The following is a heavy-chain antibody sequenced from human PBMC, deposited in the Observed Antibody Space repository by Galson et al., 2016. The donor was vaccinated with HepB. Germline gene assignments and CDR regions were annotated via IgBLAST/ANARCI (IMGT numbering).Heavy chain of an antibody. Sequence: SLRLSCAASGXXFSXXXMHXXXQAXXKGLVCVSRISEDGRATNYADSVKGRFAISRDNAKNTLYLQMNSLSAEDTAIYYCARVFPARCSGRSCFSEGAFDIWGQGXXVIVSS. J-gene: IGHJ3*02. V-gene: IGHV3-74*01. CDR2: ISEDGRAT. D-gene: IGHD2-15*01. CDR1: GXXFSXXX. CDR3: ARVFPARCSGRSCFSEGAFDI.